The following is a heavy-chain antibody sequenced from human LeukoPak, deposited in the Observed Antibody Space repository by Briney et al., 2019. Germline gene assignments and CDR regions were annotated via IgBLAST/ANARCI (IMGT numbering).Heavy chain of an antibody. CDR2: ISFSGVST. V-gene: IGHV3-23*01. J-gene: IGHJ4*02. CDR3: ERDPYGDYVFDY. Sequence: GGSLSLSCAVSGFTFSSYAMSWVRQAPGKGLEWVSGISFSGVSTYYAASVNGRFTISSDNSKNTLYLQMNSVRAEDTDLYYCERDPYGDYVFDYWGQGTLVTVSS. CDR1: GFTFSSYA. D-gene: IGHD4-17*01.